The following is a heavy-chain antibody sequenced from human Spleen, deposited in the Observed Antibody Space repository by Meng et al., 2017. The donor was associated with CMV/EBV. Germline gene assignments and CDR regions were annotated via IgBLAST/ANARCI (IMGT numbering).Heavy chain of an antibody. Sequence: GESLKISCAASGFTFSSYSMNWVRQAPGKGLEWVSSIISTSSYIYYADSVKGRFTISRDNAKNSLYLQMNSLRAEDTAVYYCAREKGDYGCYYHYAMDVWGQGTTVTVSS. CDR2: IISTSSYI. CDR1: GFTFSSYS. J-gene: IGHJ6*02. D-gene: IGHD4-17*01. CDR3: AREKGDYGCYYHYAMDV. V-gene: IGHV3-21*01.